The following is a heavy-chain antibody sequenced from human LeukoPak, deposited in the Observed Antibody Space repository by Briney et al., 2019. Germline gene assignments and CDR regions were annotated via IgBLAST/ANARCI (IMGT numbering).Heavy chain of an antibody. CDR3: TRDRSSSSGRNYFDY. Sequence: GGSLRLSCAASGFTFSSYSMNWVRQAPGKGLEWVSSISSSSSYIYYADSVKGRFTISRDNAKNSLYLQMNSLRAEDTAVYYCTRDRSSSSGRNYFDYWGQGTLVTVSS. CDR1: GFTFSSYS. D-gene: IGHD6-6*01. J-gene: IGHJ4*02. CDR2: ISSSSSYI. V-gene: IGHV3-21*01.